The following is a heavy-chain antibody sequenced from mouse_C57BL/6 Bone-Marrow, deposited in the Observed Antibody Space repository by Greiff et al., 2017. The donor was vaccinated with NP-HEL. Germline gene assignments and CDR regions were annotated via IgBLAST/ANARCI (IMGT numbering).Heavy chain of an antibody. J-gene: IGHJ2*01. CDR3: TRAITTVVAADD. Sequence: VQLQQSGTVLARPGASVKMSCKTSGYTFTSYWMHWVKQRPGQGLEWIGAIYPGNSDTSYNQKFKGKAKLTAVTSASTAYMELSSLTNEDSAVYYCTRAITTVVAADDWGQGTTLTVSS. D-gene: IGHD1-1*01. CDR1: GYTFTSYW. CDR2: IYPGNSDT. V-gene: IGHV1-5*01.